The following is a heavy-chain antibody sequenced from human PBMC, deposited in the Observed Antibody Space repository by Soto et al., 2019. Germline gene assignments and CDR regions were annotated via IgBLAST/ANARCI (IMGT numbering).Heavy chain of an antibody. CDR2: IGTAGDT. CDR1: GFTFSSYD. J-gene: IGHJ4*02. D-gene: IGHD3-22*01. V-gene: IGHV3-13*04. CDR3: ARVVPSGYFDY. Sequence: GGSLRLSCAASGFTFSSYDMHWVRQATGKGLEWVSAIGTAGDTYYPGSVKGRFTISRENAKNSLYLQMNSLRAGDTAVYYCARVVPSGYFDYWGQGTLVTVSP.